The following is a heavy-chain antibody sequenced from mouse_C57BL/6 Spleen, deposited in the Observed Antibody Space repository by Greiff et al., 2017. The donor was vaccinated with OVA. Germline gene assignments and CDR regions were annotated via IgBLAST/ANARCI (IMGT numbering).Heavy chain of an antibody. CDR1: GYTFTSYW. CDR2: INPSSGYT. CDR3: ARWKSSGTRDYAMDY. V-gene: IGHV1-7*01. Sequence: QVQLKESGAELAKPGASVKLSCKASGYTFTSYWMNWVKQRPGQGLEWIGYINPSSGYTKYNQKFKDKATLTEAKSSSTAYMQLSSLTYEDSAVYYCARWKSSGTRDYAMDYWGQGTSVTVSS. J-gene: IGHJ4*01. D-gene: IGHD3-2*02.